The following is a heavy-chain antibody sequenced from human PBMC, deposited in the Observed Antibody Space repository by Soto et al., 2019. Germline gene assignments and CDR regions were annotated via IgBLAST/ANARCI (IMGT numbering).Heavy chain of an antibody. J-gene: IGHJ4*02. D-gene: IGHD3-22*01. CDR2: ISYDGSYQ. Sequence: QVQLVESGGGVVQPGRSLRLSCAASGLTFSSYGMHWVRQAPGKGLEWVAAISYDGSYQKYGDSVKGRFTISRDNSKNTLYLQLNSLRAEDTAVYYCAKGTRIVASPPFFDYWGQGTLVTVSS. CDR3: AKGTRIVASPPFFDY. V-gene: IGHV3-30*18. CDR1: GLTFSSYG.